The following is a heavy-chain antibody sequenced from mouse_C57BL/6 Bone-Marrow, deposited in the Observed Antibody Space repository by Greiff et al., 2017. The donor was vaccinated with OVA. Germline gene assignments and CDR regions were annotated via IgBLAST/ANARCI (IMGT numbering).Heavy chain of an antibody. Sequence: EVHLVESGGGLVQPGGSLKLSCAASGFTFSDYYMYWVRQTPEKRLEWVAYISNGGGRTYYQDTVKGRFTISRDNAKNTLYLPMSRLKSEDTAMYYCARHGFITTVVATRYFDVWGTGTTVTVSS. CDR1: GFTFSDYY. CDR2: ISNGGGRT. D-gene: IGHD1-1*01. CDR3: ARHGFITTVVATRYFDV. J-gene: IGHJ1*03. V-gene: IGHV5-12*01.